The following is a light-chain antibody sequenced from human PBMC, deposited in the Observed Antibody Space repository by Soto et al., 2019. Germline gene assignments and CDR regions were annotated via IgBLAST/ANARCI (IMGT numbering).Light chain of an antibody. CDR3: AAWDDSLSGYV. CDR2: SYN. CDR1: SSNIGSKY. V-gene: IGLV1-47*02. J-gene: IGLJ1*01. Sequence: QSVLTQPPSASGTPGQRVTISCSGHSSNIGSKYVYWYQQLPGTAPKLLIYSYNQRPSGVPDRFSGYKSGTSASLAISGLRSEDEADYYCAAWDDSLSGYVFGTGTKVTVL.